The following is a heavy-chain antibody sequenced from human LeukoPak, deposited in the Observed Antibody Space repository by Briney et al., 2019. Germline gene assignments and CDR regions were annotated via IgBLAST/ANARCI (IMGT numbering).Heavy chain of an antibody. J-gene: IGHJ4*02. CDR2: INHSGST. CDR3: ARIGYSYPSDY. D-gene: IGHD5-18*01. CDR1: GGSFNGYY. V-gene: IGHV4-34*01. Sequence: SETLSLTCAVYGGSFNGYYWSWIRQPPGKGLEWIGEINHSGSTNYNPSLKSRVTISVDTSKNQFSLKLSSVTAADTAVYYCARIGYSYPSDYWGQGTLVTVSS.